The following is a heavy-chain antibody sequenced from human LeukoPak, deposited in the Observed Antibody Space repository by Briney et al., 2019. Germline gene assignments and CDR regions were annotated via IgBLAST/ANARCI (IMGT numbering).Heavy chain of an antibody. D-gene: IGHD6-13*01. Sequence: GGSLRLSCAASGFTFNSYSMNWVRQAPGKGLEWVSYISSSSSTIYYADSVKGRFTISRDNAKNSLYLQMNSLRAEDTAVYYCARDKRSIAAAGPINWFDPWGQGTLVTVSS. V-gene: IGHV3-48*01. CDR2: ISSSSSTI. J-gene: IGHJ5*02. CDR1: GFTFNSYS. CDR3: ARDKRSIAAAGPINWFDP.